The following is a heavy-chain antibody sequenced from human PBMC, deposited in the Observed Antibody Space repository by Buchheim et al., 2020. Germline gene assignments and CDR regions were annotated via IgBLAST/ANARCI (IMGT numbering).Heavy chain of an antibody. J-gene: IGHJ4*02. CDR1: GFTFSSYE. D-gene: IGHD1-1*01. V-gene: IGHV3-48*03. CDR3: ARNDWNQYYFDY. CDR2: IRSGGSSR. Sequence: EVQLVESGGGLVQPGGSLRLSCAASGFTFSSYEMNWVRQAPGKGLEWVSYIRSGGSSRYYADSVKGRITISRDNAKNSLYLQMGSLRAEDTAVYFCARNDWNQYYFDYWGQGTL.